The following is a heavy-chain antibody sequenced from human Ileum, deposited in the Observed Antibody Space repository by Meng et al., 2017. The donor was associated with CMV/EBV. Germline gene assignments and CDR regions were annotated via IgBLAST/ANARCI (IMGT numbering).Heavy chain of an antibody. J-gene: IGHJ5*02. V-gene: IGHV1-2*02. CDR1: GYTFTGYY. CDR2: INPNSGGT. D-gene: IGHD6-13*01. CDR3: ARGKGIAAAGDWFDP. Sequence: ASAKVSCKASGYTFTGYYMHWVRQAPGQGREWMGWINPNSGGTNYAQKFQGRVTMTRDTSISTAYMELSRLRSDDTAVYYCARGKGIAAAGDWFDPWGQGTLVTVSS.